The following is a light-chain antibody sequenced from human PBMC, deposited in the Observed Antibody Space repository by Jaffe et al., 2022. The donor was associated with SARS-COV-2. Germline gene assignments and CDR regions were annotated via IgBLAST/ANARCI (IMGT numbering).Light chain of an antibody. CDR3: SSYADSSILV. CDR1: TSDIGGYNY. J-gene: IGLJ2*01. V-gene: IGLV2-14*03. Sequence: QSALTQPASVSGSPGQSITISCTGTTSDIGGYNYVSWYQQHPGKAPKLLIYDVYDRPSGISNRFSGSKSGNTASLTISGLQAEDEGDYYCSSYADSSILVFGGGTKLTVL. CDR2: DVY.